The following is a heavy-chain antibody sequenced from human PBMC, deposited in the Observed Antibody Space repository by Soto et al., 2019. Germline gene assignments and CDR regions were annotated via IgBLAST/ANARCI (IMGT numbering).Heavy chain of an antibody. CDR2: ISYDGSNK. Sequence: GGSMRLSCAASGFTFSSYAMHWVRQAPGKGLEWVAVISYDGSNKYYADSVKGRFTISRDNSKNTLYLQMNSLRAEDTAVYYCARVRAAAEYYFDYWGQGTLVTVSS. J-gene: IGHJ4*02. CDR1: GFTFSSYA. D-gene: IGHD6-13*01. V-gene: IGHV3-30-3*01. CDR3: ARVRAAAEYYFDY.